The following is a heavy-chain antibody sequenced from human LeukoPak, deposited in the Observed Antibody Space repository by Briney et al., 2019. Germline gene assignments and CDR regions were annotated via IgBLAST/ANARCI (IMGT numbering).Heavy chain of an antibody. D-gene: IGHD1-26*01. CDR3: VRGVGGEYFYFDR. Sequence: SETLSLTCGVSGDSISSDGHSWSWIQQPPGKGLEWVGYIYHSGAAYHNPSLKSRLALSVDTSNNQFSLRLRSVTAADTAVYYCVRGVGGEYFYFDRWGQGALVTVSA. J-gene: IGHJ4*02. V-gene: IGHV4-30-4*07. CDR2: IYHSGAA. CDR1: GDSISSDGHS.